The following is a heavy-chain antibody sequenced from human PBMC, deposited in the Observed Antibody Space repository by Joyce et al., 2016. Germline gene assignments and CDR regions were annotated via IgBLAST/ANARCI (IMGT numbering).Heavy chain of an antibody. V-gene: IGHV3-72*01. J-gene: IGHJ4*02. CDR3: ARVLFREGSYGSVDY. CDR1: GFTFNDYY. CDR2: NRDKANSYTT. Sequence: EVQLVESGGGLVHPGGSLRLSCTASGFTFNDYYMDWVCQAPGKGVEWVARNRDKANSYTTEYAASVRGRFSSSRDDSKNSLYLQMDSLKTEDTAVYFCARVLFREGSYGSVDYWGQGTLVTVSS. D-gene: IGHD3-10*01.